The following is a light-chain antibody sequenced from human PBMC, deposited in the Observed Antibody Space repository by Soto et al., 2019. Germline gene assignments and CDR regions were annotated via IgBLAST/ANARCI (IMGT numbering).Light chain of an antibody. CDR2: ATS. CDR3: QQSYSSPRFT. V-gene: IGKV1-39*01. Sequence: DIQMTQSPSSLSASVGDRVTITCRASQSISGHLNWYQHKPGKAPELLIYATSTLHIGVPSRFSGSGSGTDFSLTISSLQPEDFATYYCQQSYSSPRFTFGPGTKVDNK. J-gene: IGKJ3*01. CDR1: QSISGH.